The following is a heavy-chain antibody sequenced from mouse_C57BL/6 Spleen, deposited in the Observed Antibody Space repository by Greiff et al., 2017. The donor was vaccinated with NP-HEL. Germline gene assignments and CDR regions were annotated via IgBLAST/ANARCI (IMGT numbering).Heavy chain of an antibody. J-gene: IGHJ1*03. Sequence: EVQLVESGGDLVKPGGSLKLSCAASGFTFSSYGMSWVRQTPDKRLEWVATISSGGSYTYYPDSVKGRFTISRDNAKNTLYLQMSSLKSEDTAMYYCARRLTSERYWYFDVWGTGTTVTVSS. V-gene: IGHV5-6*01. CDR3: ARRLTSERYWYFDV. D-gene: IGHD1-3*01. CDR1: GFTFSSYG. CDR2: ISSGGSYT.